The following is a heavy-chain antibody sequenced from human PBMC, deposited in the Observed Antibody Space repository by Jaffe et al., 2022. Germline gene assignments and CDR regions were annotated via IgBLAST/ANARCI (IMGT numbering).Heavy chain of an antibody. V-gene: IGHV3-48*01. D-gene: IGHD6-6*01. CDR2: ISSSSSTI. CDR3: ARERASARFDP. J-gene: IGHJ5*02. Sequence: EVQLVESGGGLVQPGGSLRLSCAASGFIFSSYSMTWVRQAPGKGLEWVSYISSSSSTIYYADSVKGRFTISRDNAKNSLYLQMNSLGAEDTAVYFCARERASARFDPWGQGTLVTVSS. CDR1: GFIFSSYS.